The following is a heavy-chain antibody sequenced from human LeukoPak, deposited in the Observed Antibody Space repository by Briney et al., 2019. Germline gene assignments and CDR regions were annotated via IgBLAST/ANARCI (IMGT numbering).Heavy chain of an antibody. CDR1: GFTFSSYA. V-gene: IGHV3-23*01. J-gene: IGHJ4*02. Sequence: GGSLRLSCAASGFTFSSYAMSWVRQAPGKGLEWLSTISGSGGSTNYADSAKGRFTISRDNSKNTLHLQMNSLRAEDTAVYHCAKDRGSGWGIDYWGQGTLVTVSS. CDR2: ISGSGGST. D-gene: IGHD6-19*01. CDR3: AKDRGSGWGIDY.